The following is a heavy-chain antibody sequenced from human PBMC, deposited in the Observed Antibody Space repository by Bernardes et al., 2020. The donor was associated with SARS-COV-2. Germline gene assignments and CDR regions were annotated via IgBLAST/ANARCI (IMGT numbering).Heavy chain of an antibody. J-gene: IGHJ4*02. CDR2: ISSSSSYI. Sequence: GSLRLSCAASGFTFSSYSMNWVRQAPGKGLEWVSSISSSSSYIYYADSVKGRFTISRDNAKNSLYLQMNSLRAEDTAVYYCARVRGNYYDSSGLDYWGQGTLVTVSS. CDR3: ARVRGNYYDSSGLDY. D-gene: IGHD3-22*01. V-gene: IGHV3-21*01. CDR1: GFTFSSYS.